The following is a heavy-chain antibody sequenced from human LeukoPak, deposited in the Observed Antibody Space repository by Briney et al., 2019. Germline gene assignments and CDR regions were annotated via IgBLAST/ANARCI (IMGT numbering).Heavy chain of an antibody. J-gene: IGHJ4*02. CDR2: IRCDGSDK. V-gene: IGHV3-30*02. D-gene: IGHD6-13*01. CDR1: GFTFSSYG. Sequence: PGGSVRLSCAASGFTFSSYGMHWVRQAPGKGLEWVAFIRCDGSDKYYADSVKGRFILSRDNSRNTLSLEMNSLRAEDTAVYYCAKDHVGTWSALDYWGQGTLVTVSS. CDR3: AKDHVGTWSALDY.